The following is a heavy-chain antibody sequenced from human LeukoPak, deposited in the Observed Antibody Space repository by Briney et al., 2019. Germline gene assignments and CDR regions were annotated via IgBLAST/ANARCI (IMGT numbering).Heavy chain of an antibody. J-gene: IGHJ6*02. CDR3: ARDLRDYDILTGYYYGSRDYHGMDV. CDR2: IDPSGGST. V-gene: IGHV1-46*01. D-gene: IGHD3-9*01. Sequence: ASVKVSCKASGYTFTSYYMHWVRQAPGQGLEWMGIIDPSGGSTSYAQKFQGRVTMTRDTSTSTVYMELSSLRSEDTAVYYCARDLRDYDILTGYYYGSRDYHGMDVWGQGTTVTVSS. CDR1: GYTFTSYY.